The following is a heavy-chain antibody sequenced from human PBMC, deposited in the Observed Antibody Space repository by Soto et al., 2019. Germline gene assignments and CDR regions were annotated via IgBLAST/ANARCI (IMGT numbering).Heavy chain of an antibody. V-gene: IGHV3-23*01. CDR2: ILVDGRT. CDR1: GYICSSYD. D-gene: IGHD2-8*02. CDR3: AKATATGGGAFDV. Sequence: GGSLRLSCAASGYICSSYDMSWVRQAPGKGLEWVSTILVDGRTFYVDSVKGRFTISRDSSKNTVYLQMNSLTAGDTALYYCAKATATGGGAFDVCGQGTMVTVS. J-gene: IGHJ3*01.